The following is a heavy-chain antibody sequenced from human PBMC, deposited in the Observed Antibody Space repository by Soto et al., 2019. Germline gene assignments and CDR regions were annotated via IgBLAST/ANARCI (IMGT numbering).Heavy chain of an antibody. D-gene: IGHD3-3*01. Sequence: SETLSLTCSVSGASVTSGDYYWNWIRQTPGTGLEWLGYMHDSGTTSYNPSLKSRVTISRDTSKNQFSLKMTSVSAADTAVYFCARGCLYDLWSGLFDWGQGIRVIVSS. CDR3: ARGCLYDLWSGLFD. CDR2: MHDSGTT. J-gene: IGHJ4*02. V-gene: IGHV4-30-4*01. CDR1: GASVTSGDYY.